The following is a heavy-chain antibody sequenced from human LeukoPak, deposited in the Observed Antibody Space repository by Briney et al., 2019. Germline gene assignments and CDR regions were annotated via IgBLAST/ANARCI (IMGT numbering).Heavy chain of an antibody. CDR2: ISWNSGSI. CDR3: AKYDSSGTAFDI. D-gene: IGHD3-22*01. V-gene: IGHV3-9*01. CDR1: GFAFDDYA. Sequence: GRSLRLSCAASGFAFDDYAMHWVRQAPGKGLEWVSGISWNSGSIGYADSVKGRFTISRDNAKNSLYLQMNSLSAEDTALYYCAKYDSSGTAFDIWGQGTMVTVSS. J-gene: IGHJ3*02.